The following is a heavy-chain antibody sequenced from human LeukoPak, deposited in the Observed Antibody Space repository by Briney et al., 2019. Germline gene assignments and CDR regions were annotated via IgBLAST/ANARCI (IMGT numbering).Heavy chain of an antibody. Sequence: GSLRLPCSGSGFPLSNYSMSWVRQAPGKGLEWVSGISGSGGSTYYADSVKGRFTISRDNSKNTLYPQMNSLRAEDTAVYYCAKGRSPGIVGATADIWGQGTMVTVSS. D-gene: IGHD1-26*01. CDR1: GFPLSNYS. J-gene: IGHJ3*02. V-gene: IGHV3-23*01. CDR2: ISGSGGST. CDR3: AKGRSPGIVGATADI.